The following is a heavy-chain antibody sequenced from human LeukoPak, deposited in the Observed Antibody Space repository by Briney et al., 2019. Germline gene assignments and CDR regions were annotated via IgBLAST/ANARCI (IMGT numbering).Heavy chain of an antibody. V-gene: IGHV3-21*01. CDR1: GFTFSSYS. CDR2: ISSSCSYI. Sequence: RGGPLRLSCAASGFTFSSYSMNWVRQAPGKGLEWVSSISSSCSYIYYADSVKGRFTISRDNAKNSLDLQMNSRRAEDTAVYYCARGKNGNPRGFDYWGQGTLVTVSS. J-gene: IGHJ4*02. D-gene: IGHD4-23*01. CDR3: ARGKNGNPRGFDY.